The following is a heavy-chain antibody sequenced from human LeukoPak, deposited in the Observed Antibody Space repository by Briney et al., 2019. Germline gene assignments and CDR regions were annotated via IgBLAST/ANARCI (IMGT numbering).Heavy chain of an antibody. J-gene: IGHJ3*02. Sequence: PGGSLRLSCAASGFTFSSYSMNWVRQAPGKGLEWVANIKYDRSEIYYVDSVKGRFTISRHNVKNSLVLQMNSLRAEDTAVYYCVRDILTGCAFDIWGQGTMVTVSS. D-gene: IGHD3-9*01. CDR2: IKYDRSEI. CDR1: GFTFSSYS. V-gene: IGHV3-7*01. CDR3: VRDILTGCAFDI.